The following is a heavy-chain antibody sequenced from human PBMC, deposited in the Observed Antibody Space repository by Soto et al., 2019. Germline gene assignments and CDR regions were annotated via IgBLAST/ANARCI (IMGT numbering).Heavy chain of an antibody. CDR2: INPDGSTT. Sequence: GGSLRLSCAVSGFTFSSYWMHWVRQAPGEGLMWVSRINPDGSTTSYAASVKGRFTISRDNAKNTLYLQMNSLRVEDTAVYYCARVPTTVTTPGMDVWGQGTTVTVSS. J-gene: IGHJ6*02. CDR1: GFTFSSYW. V-gene: IGHV3-74*01. CDR3: ARVPTTVTTPGMDV. D-gene: IGHD4-4*01.